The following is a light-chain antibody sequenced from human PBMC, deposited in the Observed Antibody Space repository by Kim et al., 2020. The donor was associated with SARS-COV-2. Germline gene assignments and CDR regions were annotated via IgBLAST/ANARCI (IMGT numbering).Light chain of an antibody. Sequence: PPVERDSLTSTARQSDRSSCWAWYQQRPGQAPRLLIYAASSRATGIPDWFSGSGSGTDFTLTIIRLKPADFAVYSCHQYYSSQFMFGQGTKVDIK. J-gene: IGKJ1*01. CDR2: AAS. CDR3: HQYYSSQFM. CDR1: QSDRSSC. V-gene: IGKV3-20*01.